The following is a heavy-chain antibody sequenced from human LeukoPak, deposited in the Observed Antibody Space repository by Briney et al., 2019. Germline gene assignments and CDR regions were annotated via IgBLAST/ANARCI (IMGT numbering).Heavy chain of an antibody. V-gene: IGHV3-7*01. J-gene: IGHJ4*02. D-gene: IGHD2-15*01. Sequence: GGSLRLSCAASGFTFSSYWMSWVRQAPGKGLEWVANIKQDGSEKYYVDSVKGRFTISRDNAKNSLYLQMNSLRAEDTAVYYCARDGVIVAVAEGFDYWGQGTLVTVSS. CDR3: ARDGVIVAVAEGFDY. CDR2: IKQDGSEK. CDR1: GFTFSSYW.